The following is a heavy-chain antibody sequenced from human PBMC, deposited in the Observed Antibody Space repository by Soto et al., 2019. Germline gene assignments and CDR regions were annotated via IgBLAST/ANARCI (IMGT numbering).Heavy chain of an antibody. D-gene: IGHD3-10*01. CDR3: ARHPTPDYYGSGIYYHYGMDV. Sequence: GESLKISCKGSGYSFTSYWIGWVRQMPGKGLEWMGIIYPGDSDTRYSPSFQGQVTISADKSISTAYLQWSSLKASDTAMYYCARHPTPDYYGSGIYYHYGMDVWGQGTTVTVSS. V-gene: IGHV5-51*01. CDR1: GYSFTSYW. CDR2: IYPGDSDT. J-gene: IGHJ6*02.